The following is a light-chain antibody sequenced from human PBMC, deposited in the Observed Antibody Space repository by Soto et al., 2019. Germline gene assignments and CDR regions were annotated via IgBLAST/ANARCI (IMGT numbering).Light chain of an antibody. V-gene: IGKV1-39*01. CDR2: AAS. Sequence: DIQMTQSPSSLSASIGDRVTITCRAGQSISNYLNWYQQTPGKAPKLLIYAASSLQSGVPSRFSGSGSGTDFTLPISSLQPEYFATYYCQQSYSTPRTFGQGTELAIK. CDR3: QQSYSTPRT. CDR1: QSISNY. J-gene: IGKJ2*01.